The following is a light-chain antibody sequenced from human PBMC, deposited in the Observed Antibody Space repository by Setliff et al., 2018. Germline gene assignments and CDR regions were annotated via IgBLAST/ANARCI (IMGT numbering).Light chain of an antibody. CDR2: DVT. CDR1: SSDVGAYNY. Sequence: QSALTQPRSVSGSTGQSVTISCTGTSSDVGAYNYVSWYQHHPGKVPKLMVYDVTKRPSGVPDRFSGSKSGNTASLTISGLQAEDEADYYCCSFAGTYYVFGSGTKVTVL. V-gene: IGLV2-11*01. CDR3: CSFAGTYYV. J-gene: IGLJ1*01.